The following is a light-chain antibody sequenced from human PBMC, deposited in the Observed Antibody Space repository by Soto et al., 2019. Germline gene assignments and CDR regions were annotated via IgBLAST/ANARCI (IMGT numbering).Light chain of an antibody. J-gene: IGLJ2*01. CDR2: AVT. CDR3: SSYTTSATLV. Sequence: QSALTQPASVSGSPGQSIATSCTGTSSDVGSYNSVSWYQQFPGKAPKLILYAVTNRPSGVSNRFSGSKSGNTASLTISGLQAEDEADYFCSSYTTSATLVFGVGTKLTVL. CDR1: SSDVGSYNS. V-gene: IGLV2-14*01.